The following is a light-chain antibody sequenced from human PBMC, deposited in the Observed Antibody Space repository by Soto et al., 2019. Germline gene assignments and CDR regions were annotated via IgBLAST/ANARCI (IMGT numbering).Light chain of an antibody. Sequence: QSALTQPPSASGSPGQSVTISCTGTSSDVGGYNYVSWYQQYPGKVPKLMVYEVNKRPSGVPDRFSGSKSGNTASLTVSGLXAXXXXDYYCTSYAGGNNVFGTGTKVTVL. CDR2: EVN. V-gene: IGLV2-8*01. CDR1: SSDVGGYNY. J-gene: IGLJ1*01. CDR3: TSYAGGNNV.